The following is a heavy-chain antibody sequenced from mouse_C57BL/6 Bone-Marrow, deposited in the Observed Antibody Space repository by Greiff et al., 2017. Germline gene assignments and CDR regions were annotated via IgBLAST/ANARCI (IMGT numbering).Heavy chain of an antibody. CDR1: GYTFTSSG. Sequence: VQLQQSGAELARPGASVKLSCKASGYTFTSSGISWVKQRTGQGLEWIGEIYPRSGNTYYNEKFKGKATLTADKSSSTAYMELRSLTSEDSAVYFCAATVVGDFDVWGTGTTVTVSS. CDR3: AATVVGDFDV. CDR2: IYPRSGNT. D-gene: IGHD1-1*01. J-gene: IGHJ1*03. V-gene: IGHV1-81*01.